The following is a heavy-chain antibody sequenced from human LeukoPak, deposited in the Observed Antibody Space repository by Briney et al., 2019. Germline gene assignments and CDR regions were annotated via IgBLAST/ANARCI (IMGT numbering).Heavy chain of an antibody. D-gene: IGHD3-22*01. CDR3: ARAIIRYYYDSSGYINWFDP. CDR1: GGSFSGYY. V-gene: IGHV4-34*01. J-gene: IGHJ5*02. CDR2: INHSGST. Sequence: SETLSLTCAVYGGSFSGYYWSWIRQPPGKGLEWIGEINHSGSTNYNPSLKSRVTISVDTSKNQFSLKLSSVTAADTAVYYCARAIIRYYYDSSGYINWFDPWGQGTLVTVSS.